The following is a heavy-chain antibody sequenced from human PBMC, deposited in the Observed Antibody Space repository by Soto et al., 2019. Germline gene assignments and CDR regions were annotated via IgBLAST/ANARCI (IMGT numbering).Heavy chain of an antibody. CDR2: IYTSGST. CDR3: ARDQSAYYDFWSGYLGSEFYYYGRDV. CDR1: GGSISSYY. J-gene: IGHJ6*02. Sequence: SETLSLTCTVSGGSISSYYWSWIRQPAGKGLEWIGRIYTSGSTNYNPSLKSRVTMSVDTSKNQFSLKLNSVTAADTAVYYCARDQSAYYDFWSGYLGSEFYYYGRDVWGPGTRVTVSS. V-gene: IGHV4-4*07. D-gene: IGHD3-3*01.